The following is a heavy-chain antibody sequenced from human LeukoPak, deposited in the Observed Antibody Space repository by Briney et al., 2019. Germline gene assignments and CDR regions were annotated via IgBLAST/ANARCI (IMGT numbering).Heavy chain of an antibody. CDR2: INHSGST. V-gene: IGHV4-34*01. J-gene: IGHJ5*02. Sequence: SETLSLTCAVYGGSFSGYYWSWIRQPPGKGLEWIGEINHSGSTNYNPSLKSRVTISVDTSKNQFSLKLSPVTAADTAVYYCAVRIAHNWFDPWGQGTLVTVSS. CDR3: AVRIAHNWFDP. D-gene: IGHD6-13*01. CDR1: GGSFSGYY.